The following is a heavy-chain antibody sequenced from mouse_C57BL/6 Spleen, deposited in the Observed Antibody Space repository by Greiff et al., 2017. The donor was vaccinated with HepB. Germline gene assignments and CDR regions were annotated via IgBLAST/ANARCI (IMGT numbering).Heavy chain of an antibody. CDR3: ARGGLYDGYEKAY. V-gene: IGHV1-53*01. CDR1: GYTFTSYW. D-gene: IGHD2-3*01. J-gene: IGHJ3*01. CDR2: INPSNGGT. Sequence: QVQLQQSGTELVKPGASVKLSCKASGYTFTSYWMHWVKQRPGQGLEWIGNINPSNGGTNYNEKFKSKATLTVDKSSSTAYMQLSSLTSEDSAVYYCARGGLYDGYEKAYWGQGTLVTVSA.